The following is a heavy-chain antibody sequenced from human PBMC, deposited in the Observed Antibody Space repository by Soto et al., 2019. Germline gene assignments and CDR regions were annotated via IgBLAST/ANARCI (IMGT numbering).Heavy chain of an antibody. V-gene: IGHV7-4-1*01. Sequence: ASVKVSCKASGYTFTSYAMNWVRQSPVQGLEWMGWINTNTGDPTYAQGFTGRFVFSLDTSVSTAYLQICSLKAEDTAVYYCARDLSAAAGYNWFDPWGQGTLVTVSS. CDR3: ARDLSAAAGYNWFDP. J-gene: IGHJ5*02. D-gene: IGHD6-13*01. CDR1: GYTFTSYA. CDR2: INTNTGDP.